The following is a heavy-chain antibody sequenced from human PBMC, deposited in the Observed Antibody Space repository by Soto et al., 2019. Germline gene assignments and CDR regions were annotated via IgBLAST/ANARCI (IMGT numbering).Heavy chain of an antibody. J-gene: IGHJ4*02. Sequence: GGSLRLACAASGFTFSSYAMSWVRQAPGKGLEWVSAISGSGGSTYYADSVKGRFTISRDNSKNTLYLQMNSLRAEDTAVYYCAKAGRFLEWGLDYWGQGTLVTVSS. CDR3: AKAGRFLEWGLDY. D-gene: IGHD3-3*01. V-gene: IGHV3-23*01. CDR2: ISGSGGST. CDR1: GFTFSSYA.